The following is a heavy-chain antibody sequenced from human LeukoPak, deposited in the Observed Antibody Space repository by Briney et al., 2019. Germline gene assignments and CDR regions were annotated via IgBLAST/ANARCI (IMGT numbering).Heavy chain of an antibody. CDR2: IKQDGSEK. CDR1: GFTFSNYW. D-gene: IGHD2-15*01. Sequence: PGGSLRLSCAAPGFTFSNYWMTWVRQAPGKGLEWVANIKQDGSEKHYVDSVKGRFTISRDDAKNSLYLQMNSLGTEDTAVYYCARGGSCGDYWGQGTLVTVSS. V-gene: IGHV3-7*01. CDR3: ARGGSCGDY. J-gene: IGHJ4*02.